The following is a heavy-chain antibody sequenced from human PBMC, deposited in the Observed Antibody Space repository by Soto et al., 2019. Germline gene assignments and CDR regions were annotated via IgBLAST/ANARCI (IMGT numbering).Heavy chain of an antibody. CDR3: ARGYITMVRGVTDDYYYYGMDV. D-gene: IGHD3-10*01. CDR2: IIPIFGTA. Sequence: GASVKVSCKASGGTFSSYAISWVRQAPGQGLEWMGGIIPIFGTANYAQKFQGRVTITADESTSTAYMELSSLRSEDTAVYYCARGYITMVRGVTDDYYYYGMDVWGQGTTVTVSS. V-gene: IGHV1-69*13. J-gene: IGHJ6*02. CDR1: GGTFSSYA.